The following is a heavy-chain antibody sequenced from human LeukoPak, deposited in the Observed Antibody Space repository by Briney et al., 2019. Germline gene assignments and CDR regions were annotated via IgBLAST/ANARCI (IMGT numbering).Heavy chain of an antibody. CDR1: GYTFTSYD. CDR3: ARVFRGFGELFTHNQVPTPNRLDAFDI. J-gene: IGHJ3*02. Sequence: GASVKVSCKASGYTFTSYDINWVRQATGQGLEWMGWMNPNSGNTGYAQKFQGRVTMTRNTSISTAYMELSSLRSEDTAVYYCARVFRGFGELFTHNQVPTPNRLDAFDIWGQGTMVTVSS. CDR2: MNPNSGNT. D-gene: IGHD3-10*01. V-gene: IGHV1-8*01.